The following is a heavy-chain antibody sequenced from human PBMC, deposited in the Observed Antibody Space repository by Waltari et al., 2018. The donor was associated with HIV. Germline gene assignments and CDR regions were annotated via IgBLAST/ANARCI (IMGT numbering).Heavy chain of an antibody. CDR3: ARLRVGATFEDALDI. Sequence: QVQLRQWGAGLLKPSETLSRTCAVYGGSFSGYYWSWLRQPPGKGLEGLGEVNHIGTANYNPSLKSRVTFSVDPCKNQFSLRWTSVTAADTAVYYCARLRVGATFEDALDIWAQGAMVTVSS. CDR2: VNHIGTA. CDR1: GGSFSGYY. V-gene: IGHV4-34*01. J-gene: IGHJ3*02. D-gene: IGHD1-26*01.